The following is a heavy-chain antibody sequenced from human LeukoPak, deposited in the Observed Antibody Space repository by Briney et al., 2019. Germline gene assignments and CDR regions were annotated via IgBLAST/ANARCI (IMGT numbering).Heavy chain of an antibody. J-gene: IGHJ3*02. D-gene: IGHD6-19*01. CDR3: AREPGTSGYSSVNDAFDI. Sequence: QSGGSLRLSCAASGFTFSSFGMHWVRQAPGKGLEWVAFIRYDGSNKDYADSVRGRFTISRDNSKNTLYLQMNSLRAEDTAVYYCAREPGTSGYSSVNDAFDIWGQGTMVTVSS. CDR1: GFTFSSFG. CDR2: IRYDGSNK. V-gene: IGHV3-30*02.